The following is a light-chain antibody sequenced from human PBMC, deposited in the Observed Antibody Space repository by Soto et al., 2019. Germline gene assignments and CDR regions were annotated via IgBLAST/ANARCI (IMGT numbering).Light chain of an antibody. J-gene: IGKJ4*01. V-gene: IGKV1-5*03. CDR1: QSISYW. CDR3: QQYDGYAGLT. CDR2: TAS. Sequence: DIQLTQSPSTLSASVGDRVTITCRASQSISYWLAWYQQKAGKAPKLLIYTASNLNSGVPSRFSGSGSGKEFTLTISSLQPYDFATYHCQQYDGYAGLTFGGGTKVEIK.